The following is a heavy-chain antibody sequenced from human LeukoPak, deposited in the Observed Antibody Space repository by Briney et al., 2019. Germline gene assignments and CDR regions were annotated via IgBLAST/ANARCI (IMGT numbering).Heavy chain of an antibody. CDR2: IYYSGST. J-gene: IGHJ2*01. V-gene: IGHV4-30-4*07. D-gene: IGHD3-16*01. CDR3: ASAAYMINWYFDL. CDR1: GGSISSGGYS. Sequence: PSETLSLTCTVSGGSISSGGYSWSWIRQPPGKGLEWIGYIYYSGSTYYNPSLKSRVTISVDTSKNQFSLKLSSVTAADTAVYYCASAAYMINWYFDLWGRGTLVTVSS.